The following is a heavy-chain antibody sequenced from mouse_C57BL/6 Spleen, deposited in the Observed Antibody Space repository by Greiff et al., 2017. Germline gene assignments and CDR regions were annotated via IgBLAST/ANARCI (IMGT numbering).Heavy chain of an antibody. CDR3: ARKGNYGSSYGWYFDV. J-gene: IGHJ1*03. V-gene: IGHV1-78*01. D-gene: IGHD1-1*01. Sequence: VKLVESDAELVKPGASVKISCKVSGYTFTDHTIHWMKQRPEQGLEWIGYIYPRDGSTKYNEKFKGKATLTADKSSSTAYMQLNSLTSEDSAVYFCARKGNYGSSYGWYFDVWGTGTTVTVSS. CDR2: IYPRDGST. CDR1: GYTFTDHT.